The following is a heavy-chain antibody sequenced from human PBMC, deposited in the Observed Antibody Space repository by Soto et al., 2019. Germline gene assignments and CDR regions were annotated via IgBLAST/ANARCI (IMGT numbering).Heavy chain of an antibody. J-gene: IGHJ4*02. Sequence: QVQLVESGGGLVKPGGSLRLACAASGFTFSDFYMSWVRQAPGKGLEWISFISLGDSYKKTADSVKGRFTISRDNSNNSLYLQIDSLRAEYTAVYYCVRDSRTDEDCYDARGYYFDYAGQGTLCTFAS. CDR3: VRDSRTDEDCYDARGYYFDY. CDR1: GFTFSDFY. CDR2: ISLGDSYK. V-gene: IGHV3-11*06. D-gene: IGHD2-21*01.